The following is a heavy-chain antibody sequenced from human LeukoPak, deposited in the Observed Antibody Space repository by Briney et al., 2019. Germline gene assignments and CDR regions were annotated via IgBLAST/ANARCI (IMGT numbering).Heavy chain of an antibody. J-gene: IGHJ4*02. CDR2: ISGSGGST. D-gene: IGHD3-10*01. V-gene: IGHV3-23*01. Sequence: GGSLRLSCAASGFTFSSYAMSWVRQAPGKGLEWVSAISGSGGSTYYADSVKGRFTISRDNAKNSLYLQMNSLRAEDTAEYYCARAFYGSDHYFDYWGQGTLVTVSS. CDR1: GFTFSSYA. CDR3: ARAFYGSDHYFDY.